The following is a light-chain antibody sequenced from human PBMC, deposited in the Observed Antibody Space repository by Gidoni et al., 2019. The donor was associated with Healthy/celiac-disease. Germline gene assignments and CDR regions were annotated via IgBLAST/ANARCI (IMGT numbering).Light chain of an antibody. V-gene: IGKV3-15*01. CDR1: QSVSSN. CDR3: QQYNNWLIT. J-gene: IGKJ5*01. CDR2: GAS. Sequence: EIVMTQSPATLSVSPGERATLSCRASQSVSSNLAWYQQKPGQPPRLLIYGASTRATGSSARFSGRGSGREFTLTISSRQAEDFAVYYCQQYNNWLITFGQGTRLEIK.